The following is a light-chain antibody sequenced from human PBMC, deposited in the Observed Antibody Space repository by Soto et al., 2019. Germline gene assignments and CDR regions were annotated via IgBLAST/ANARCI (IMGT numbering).Light chain of an antibody. V-gene: IGKV1-33*01. CDR2: GAS. Sequence: DIQMTQSPSSLSASVGDRVTITCQASQAIKNDLTWYQQKPGQPPXXLIYGASILETGVPSRFSGIGSGKHFTFTISSMKPEDIATYDCQPYDNLPTFGQGTKVDIK. CDR3: QPYDNLPT. J-gene: IGKJ2*01. CDR1: QAIKND.